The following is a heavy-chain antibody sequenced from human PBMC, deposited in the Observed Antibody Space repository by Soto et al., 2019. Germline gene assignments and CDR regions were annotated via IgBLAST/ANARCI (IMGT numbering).Heavy chain of an antibody. V-gene: IGHV3-7*01. CDR3: ARDEGFIVAHN. Sequence: GGSLRLSCAASGLSLSNYWMSWVRQAPGKGLEWVANINQDGSEKNYVDSVKGRSSISRDNAKNSLYLQMNSLRADDTAVYYCARDEGFIVAHNWGQGTLVNVSS. CDR2: INQDGSEK. CDR1: GLSLSNYW. J-gene: IGHJ4*02. D-gene: IGHD1-26*01.